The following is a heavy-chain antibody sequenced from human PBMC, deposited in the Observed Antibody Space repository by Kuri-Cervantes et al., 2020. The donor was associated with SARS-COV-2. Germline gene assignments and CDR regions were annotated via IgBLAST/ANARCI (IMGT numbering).Heavy chain of an antibody. V-gene: IGHV4-34*01. CDR1: GGSISSYY. CDR2: INHSGST. J-gene: IGHJ4*02. CDR3: ARAVKRFDY. Sequence: GSLRLSCTVSGGSISSYYWSWIRQPPGKGLEWIGEINHSGSTNYNPSLKSRVTISVDTSKNQFSLKLSPVTAADTAVYYCARAVKRFDYWGQGTLVTVSS. D-gene: IGHD2/OR15-2a*01.